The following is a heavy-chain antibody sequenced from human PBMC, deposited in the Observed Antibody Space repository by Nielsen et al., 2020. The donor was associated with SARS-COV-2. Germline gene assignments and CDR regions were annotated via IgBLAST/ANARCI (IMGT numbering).Heavy chain of an antibody. CDR1: GFTFDDYA. Sequence: GGSLRLSYAASGFTFDDYAMHWVRQAPGKGLEWVSGISWNSGSIGYADSVKGRFTISRDNAKNSLYLQMNSLRAEDTALYYCATLGVYDSSGYYYYFDYWGQGTLVTVSA. D-gene: IGHD3-22*01. V-gene: IGHV3-9*01. J-gene: IGHJ4*02. CDR3: ATLGVYDSSGYYYYFDY. CDR2: ISWNSGSI.